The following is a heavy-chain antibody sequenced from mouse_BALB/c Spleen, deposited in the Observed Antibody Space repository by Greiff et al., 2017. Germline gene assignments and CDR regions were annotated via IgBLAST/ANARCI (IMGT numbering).Heavy chain of an antibody. J-gene: IGHJ4*01. D-gene: IGHD1-1*01. CDR1: GYTFTSYN. CDR2: IYPGNGDT. Sequence: LQQPGAELVKPGASVKMSCKASGYTFTSYNMHWVKQTPGQGLEWIGAIYPGNGDTSYNQKFKGKATLTADKSSSTAYMQLSSLTSEDSAVYYCARWGSSYDAMDYWSRNLSHRLL. CDR3: ARWGSSYDAMDY. V-gene: IGHV1-12*01.